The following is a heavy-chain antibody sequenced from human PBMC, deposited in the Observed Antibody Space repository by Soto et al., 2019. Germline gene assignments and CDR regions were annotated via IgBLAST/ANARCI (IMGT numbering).Heavy chain of an antibody. CDR3: AREIDCSGGSCYLFVY. J-gene: IGHJ4*02. V-gene: IGHV3-33*01. CDR1: GFTFSSYG. Sequence: QVQLVESGGGVVQPGRSLRLSCAASGFTFSSYGMHWVRQAPGKGLEWVAVLWYDGSNKYYADSVKGRFTISRDNSKNKLYLQMNSLRAEDTAVYYCAREIDCSGGSCYLFVYWGQGTLVTVSS. D-gene: IGHD2-15*01. CDR2: LWYDGSNK.